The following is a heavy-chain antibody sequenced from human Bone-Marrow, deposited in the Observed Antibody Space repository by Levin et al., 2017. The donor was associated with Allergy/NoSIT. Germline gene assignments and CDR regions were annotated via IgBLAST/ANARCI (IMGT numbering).Heavy chain of an antibody. CDR1: GGSFSGSY. J-gene: IGHJ4*02. V-gene: IGHV4-34*01. CDR2: INHSGST. CDR3: ARAYGSGSYYPFDY. D-gene: IGHD3-10*01. Sequence: SQTLSLTCAVYGGSFSGSYWSWIRQPPGKGLEWIGEINHSGSTNYNPSLKSRVTISVDTSKNQFSLKLSSVTAADTAVYYCARAYGSGSYYPFDYWGQGTLVTVSS.